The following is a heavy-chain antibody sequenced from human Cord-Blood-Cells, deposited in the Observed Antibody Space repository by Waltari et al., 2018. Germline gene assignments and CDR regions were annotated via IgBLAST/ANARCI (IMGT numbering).Heavy chain of an antibody. J-gene: IGHJ4*02. V-gene: IGHV1-24*01. D-gene: IGHD6-19*01. Sequence: QVQLVQSGAEVKKPGASVKVSCKVSGYTLPESSMHRVRQAPGKGLEWMGGFDPEDGETIYAQKFQGRVTMTEDTSTDTAYMELSSLRSEDTAVYYCATGVSYSSGRHFDYWGQGTLVTVSS. CDR3: ATGVSYSSGRHFDY. CDR2: FDPEDGET. CDR1: GYTLPESS.